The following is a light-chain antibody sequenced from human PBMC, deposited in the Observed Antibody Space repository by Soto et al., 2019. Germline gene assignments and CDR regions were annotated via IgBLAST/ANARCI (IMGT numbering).Light chain of an antibody. J-gene: IGKJ1*01. V-gene: IGKV1-39*01. CDR2: AAS. CDR3: QQSYITPWT. Sequence: DIQMTQSPSSLSASVGDRVTITCRASQSISSYLNWYQQKPGKAPNLLIYAASTLQSGVPSRFSGSGSGTDFTLTISSLQPEDFATYDCQQSYITPWTFGQGTKVEIK. CDR1: QSISSY.